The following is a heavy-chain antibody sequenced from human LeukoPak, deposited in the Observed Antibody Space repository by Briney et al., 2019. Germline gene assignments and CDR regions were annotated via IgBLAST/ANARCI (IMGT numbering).Heavy chain of an antibody. Sequence: GGSLRLSCAASGFTFSIYWMHWVRQAPGKGLEWVSGISWNSGSIGYADSVKGRFTISRDNAKNSLYLQMNSLRAEDTALYYCAKTPGRIVVVISTEWYFDLWGRGTLVTVSS. D-gene: IGHD3-22*01. CDR3: AKTPGRIVVVISTEWYFDL. J-gene: IGHJ2*01. CDR2: ISWNSGSI. V-gene: IGHV3-9*01. CDR1: GFTFSIYW.